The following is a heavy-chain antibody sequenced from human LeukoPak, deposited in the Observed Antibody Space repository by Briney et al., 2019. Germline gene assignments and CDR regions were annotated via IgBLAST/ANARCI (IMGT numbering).Heavy chain of an antibody. J-gene: IGHJ4*02. CDR1: GFTFSSYA. D-gene: IGHD1-20*01. CDR3: ARGPRITGTLMD. CDR2: ISSSGSTI. Sequence: GGSLRLSCAASGFTFSSYAMTWVRQAPGKGLEWVSYISSSGSTIYYADSVKGRFTISRDNAKNSLYLQMNSLRAEDTAVYYCARGPRITGTLMDWGQGTLVTVSS. V-gene: IGHV3-48*03.